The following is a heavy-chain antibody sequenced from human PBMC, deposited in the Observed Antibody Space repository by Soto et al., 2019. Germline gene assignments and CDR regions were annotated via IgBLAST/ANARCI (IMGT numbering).Heavy chain of an antibody. CDR1: GYTFTSYG. Sequence: QVQLVQSGAEVKKPGASVKVSCKASGYTFTSYGISWVRQAPGQGLEWMGWISAYNGNTNYGQKLQGRLTMTTDTSTSTAYMELRSLRSDDTAVHYCARERDDSSWSSVEYFQHWGQGTLVTVSS. CDR3: ARERDDSSWSSVEYFQH. V-gene: IGHV1-18*01. D-gene: IGHD6-13*01. J-gene: IGHJ1*01. CDR2: ISAYNGNT.